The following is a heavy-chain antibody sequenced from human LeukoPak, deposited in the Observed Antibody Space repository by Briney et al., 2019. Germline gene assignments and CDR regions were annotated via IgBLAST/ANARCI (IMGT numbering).Heavy chain of an antibody. D-gene: IGHD4-17*01. V-gene: IGHV1-2*02. Sequence: ASVKVSCKASGYTFTGYYMHWVRQAPGQGLEWIGWINPNSGGTNYAQKFQGRVTMTRDTSVSTAYMELSRLRSDDTAVYYCARRGYGDLHGSFDYWGQGTLVTVSS. CDR3: ARRGYGDLHGSFDY. J-gene: IGHJ4*02. CDR2: INPNSGGT. CDR1: GYTFTGYY.